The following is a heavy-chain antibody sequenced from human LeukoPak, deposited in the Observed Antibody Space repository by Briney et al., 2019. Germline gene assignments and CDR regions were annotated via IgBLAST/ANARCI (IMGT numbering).Heavy chain of an antibody. J-gene: IGHJ6*04. CDR2: ILLDGSNK. Sequence: GGSLRLSCGASGLTFSSYGMEWVRQAPGRGLGWVAVILLDGSNKYYAACVNGRFTNSRDNSKNTLYLQMNSLRAEDTAVYYCAKNPKPIVVVPAAISGNHDYYYGMYVWGKGSTVTVSP. CDR3: AKNPKPIVVVPAAISGNHDYYYGMYV. V-gene: IGHV3-30*18. D-gene: IGHD2-2*01. CDR1: GLTFSSYG.